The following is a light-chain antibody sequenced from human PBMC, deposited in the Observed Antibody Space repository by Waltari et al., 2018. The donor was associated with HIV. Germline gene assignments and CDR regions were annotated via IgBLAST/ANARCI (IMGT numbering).Light chain of an antibody. Sequence: QSLLLPPPSVSAAPGQRVTIPCTWSTSNTGAGYDVHWYPQLPGTAPKLLIYGNSNRPSGLPDRFSGSKSGTAASLAITGLQAEDEADYYCQSYDSSLSEVFGGGTKLTVL. J-gene: IGLJ2*01. CDR2: GNS. CDR3: QSYDSSLSEV. V-gene: IGLV1-40*01. CDR1: TSNTGAGYD.